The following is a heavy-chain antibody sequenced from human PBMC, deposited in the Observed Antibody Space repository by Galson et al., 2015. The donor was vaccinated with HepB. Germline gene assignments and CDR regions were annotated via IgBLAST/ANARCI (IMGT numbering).Heavy chain of an antibody. D-gene: IGHD2-2*01. CDR2: IKQDGSEK. V-gene: IGHV3-7*03. CDR1: GFTFTSYW. J-gene: IGHJ5*02. CDR3: ARDRLGYCSRTRCYGGSVSALNWLDP. Sequence: SLRLSCAASGFTFTSYWMTWVRQAPGQGLEWVANIKQDGSEKYYVESVKGRFTISRDNAKNSLFLQLNSLRAEDTAVYYCARDRLGYCSRTRCYGGSVSALNWLDPWGQGTLVTVSS.